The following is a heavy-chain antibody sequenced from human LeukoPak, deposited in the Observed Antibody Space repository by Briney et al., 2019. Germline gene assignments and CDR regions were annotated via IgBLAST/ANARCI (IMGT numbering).Heavy chain of an antibody. Sequence: GGSLRLSCAASGFTFSSYGMHWVRQAPGKGLEWVADIKQDGSEKYYVDSVKGRFTISRQNAKNSLYLQMNSLRAADTAVYYCARVGVLSSSWLLYWGQGALVTVSS. J-gene: IGHJ4*02. CDR3: ARVGVLSSSWLLY. CDR1: GFTFSSYG. D-gene: IGHD6-13*01. V-gene: IGHV3-7*01. CDR2: IKQDGSEK.